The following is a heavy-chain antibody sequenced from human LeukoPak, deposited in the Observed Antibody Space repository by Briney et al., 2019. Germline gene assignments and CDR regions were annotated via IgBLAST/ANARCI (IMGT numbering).Heavy chain of an antibody. Sequence: PGGSLRLSCAASGFTFSSYGMHWVRQAPGKGLEWVAVIWYDGSNKYYADSVKGRFTISRDNSKNTLYLQMNSLRAEDTAVYYCARRSAEKGAFDIRGQGTMVTVSS. CDR2: IWYDGSNK. CDR1: GFTFSSYG. V-gene: IGHV3-33*01. J-gene: IGHJ3*02. D-gene: IGHD3-3*01. CDR3: ARRSAEKGAFDI.